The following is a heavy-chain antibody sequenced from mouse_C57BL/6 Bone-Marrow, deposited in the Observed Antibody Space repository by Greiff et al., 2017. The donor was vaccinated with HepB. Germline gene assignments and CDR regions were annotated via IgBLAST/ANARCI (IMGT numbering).Heavy chain of an antibody. D-gene: IGHD2-3*01. V-gene: IGHV5-4*01. Sequence: EVQLQESGGGLVKPGGSLKLSCAASGFTFSSYAMSWVRQTPEKRLEWVATISDGGSYTYYPDNVKGRFTISRDNAKNNLYLQMSHLKSEDTAMYYCARVLYDGYYDYAMDYCGQGTSVTVSS. CDR1: GFTFSSYA. CDR3: ARVLYDGYYDYAMDY. CDR2: ISDGGSYT. J-gene: IGHJ4*01.